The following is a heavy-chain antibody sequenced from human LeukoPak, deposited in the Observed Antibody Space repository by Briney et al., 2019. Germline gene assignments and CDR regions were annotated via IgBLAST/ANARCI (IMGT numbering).Heavy chain of an antibody. J-gene: IGHJ3*02. CDR1: GGSISSGGYS. CDR3: ARGMISDYYDSSGYYRAFDI. CDR2: IYHSGST. Sequence: PSQTLSLTCAVSGGSISSGGYSWSWIRQPPGKGLEWIGYIYHSGSTYYNPSLKSRVTISVDTSKNQFSLKLSSVTAADTAVYYCARGMISDYYDSSGYYRAFDIWGQGTMVTVSS. V-gene: IGHV4-30-2*01. D-gene: IGHD3-22*01.